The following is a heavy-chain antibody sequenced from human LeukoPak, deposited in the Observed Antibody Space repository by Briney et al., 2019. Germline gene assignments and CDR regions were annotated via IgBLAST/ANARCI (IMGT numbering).Heavy chain of an antibody. J-gene: IGHJ6*04. D-gene: IGHD3-10*02. CDR3: AELGITMIGGV. CDR2: ISSSGSTI. CDR1: GFTFSSYG. Sequence: GSLRLSCPSSGFTFSSYGTSWVCQAPGTGLEWVSYISSSGSTIYYADSVKGRFTICRDNAKNSLYPQMNSLRAEDTAVYYCAELGITMIGGVWGKGTTVTISS. V-gene: IGHV3-48*04.